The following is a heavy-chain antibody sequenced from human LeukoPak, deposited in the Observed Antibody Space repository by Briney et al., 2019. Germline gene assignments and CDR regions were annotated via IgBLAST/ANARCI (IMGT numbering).Heavy chain of an antibody. J-gene: IGHJ4*02. CDR1: GFTFTSSA. Sequence: ASVKVSCKVSGFTFTSSAAQWVRQARGQRLEWIGWIVLGSGNTNYAQKFQERLTITRDVSTTTAYMELSSLTSEDTAVYFCAVDQGRPAGDAFDYWGQGTLVTVSS. CDR3: AVDQGRPAGDAFDY. CDR2: IVLGSGNT. V-gene: IGHV1-58*01. D-gene: IGHD2-2*01.